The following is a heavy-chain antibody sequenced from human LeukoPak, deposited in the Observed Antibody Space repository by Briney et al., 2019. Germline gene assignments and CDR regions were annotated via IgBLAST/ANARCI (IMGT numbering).Heavy chain of an antibody. J-gene: IGHJ4*02. CDR2: INYRGST. CDR1: GGSFSGYY. Sequence: PSETLSLTCAVYGGSFSGYYWSWIRQPPGKGLEWIGDINYRGSTNYNSSLKSRVTISVDTSKNEVSLKLASVTAADTAVYCCARGNYEYGGNLIDSWGQGTLVIVSS. D-gene: IGHD4/OR15-4a*01. V-gene: IGHV4-34*01. CDR3: ARGNYEYGGNLIDS.